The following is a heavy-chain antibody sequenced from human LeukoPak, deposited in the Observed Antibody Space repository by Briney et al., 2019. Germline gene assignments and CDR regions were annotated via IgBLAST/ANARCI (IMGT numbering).Heavy chain of an antibody. CDR1: GFAFSSYA. CDR3: AKSHIVGATTEFDY. D-gene: IGHD1-26*01. Sequence: GGSLRLSCAASGFAFSSYAMHWVRQAPGKGLEWVAVISYDGSNKYYADSVKGRFTISRDNSKNTLYLQMNSLRAEDTAVYYCAKSHIVGATTEFDYWGQGTLVTVSS. CDR2: ISYDGSNK. V-gene: IGHV3-30*04. J-gene: IGHJ4*02.